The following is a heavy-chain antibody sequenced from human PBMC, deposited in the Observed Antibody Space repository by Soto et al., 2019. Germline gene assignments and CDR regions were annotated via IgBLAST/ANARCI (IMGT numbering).Heavy chain of an antibody. D-gene: IGHD6-13*01. CDR3: ARGRRYSSSWYSDS. J-gene: IGHJ4*02. CDR1: GGSISSSSYY. CDR2: IYYSGST. Sequence: QLQLQESGPGLVKPSETLSLTCTVSGGSISSSSYYWGWIRQPPGKGLEWIGSIYYSGSTYYNPSLKSRVTISVDTSKNQFPLKLSSVTAADTAVYYCARGRRYSSSWYSDSWGQGTLVTVSS. V-gene: IGHV4-39*01.